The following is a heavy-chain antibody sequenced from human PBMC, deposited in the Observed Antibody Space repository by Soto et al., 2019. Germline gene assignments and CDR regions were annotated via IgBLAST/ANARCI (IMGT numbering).Heavy chain of an antibody. CDR3: ARAYSRGHVDY. J-gene: IGHJ4*02. V-gene: IGHV4-59*01. Sequence: QVQLQESGPGLVKPSETLSLTCTVSGGSISSYYWSWIRQPPGKGLEWIGYIYYSGSTNYNPSLKSRVTISVDTSKNQFSLKLSSVTAADTAVYYCARAYSRGHVDYWGQGTLVTVSS. CDR1: GGSISSYY. D-gene: IGHD6-19*01. CDR2: IYYSGST.